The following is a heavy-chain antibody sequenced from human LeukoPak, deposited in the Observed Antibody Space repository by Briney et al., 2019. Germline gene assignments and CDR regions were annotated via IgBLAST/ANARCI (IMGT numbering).Heavy chain of an antibody. Sequence: GGSLRLSCAASGFTFSSYWLHWVRQAPGKGLVWVSRINSDGSSTSYADSVKGRFTISRDNAKNTLYLQMNSLRAEDTAVYYCARDSAGDAFDIWGQGTMVTVSS. CDR1: GFTFSSYW. CDR3: ARDSAGDAFDI. J-gene: IGHJ3*02. D-gene: IGHD6-13*01. CDR2: INSDGSST. V-gene: IGHV3-74*01.